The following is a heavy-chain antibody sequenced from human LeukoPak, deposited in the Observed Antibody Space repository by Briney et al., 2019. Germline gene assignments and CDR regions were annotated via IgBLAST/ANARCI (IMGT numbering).Heavy chain of an antibody. J-gene: IGHJ6*02. CDR2: IYYSGST. CDR3: ARRDWGYYYGMDV. Sequence: SETLSLTCTVSGGSISGYYWSWIRQPPGKGLEWIGDIYYSGSTNYNPSLKSRVTISVDTSKNQFSLKLSSVTAADTAVYYCARRDWGYYYGMDVWGQGTTVTVSS. D-gene: IGHD3/OR15-3a*01. CDR1: GGSISGYY. V-gene: IGHV4-59*01.